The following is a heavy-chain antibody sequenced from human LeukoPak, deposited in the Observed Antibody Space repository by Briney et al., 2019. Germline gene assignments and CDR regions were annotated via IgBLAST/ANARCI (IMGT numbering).Heavy chain of an antibody. J-gene: IGHJ4*02. CDR3: ARDSSKWYYDY. D-gene: IGHD2-15*01. V-gene: IGHV3-74*01. CDR2: INSDGSGT. CDR1: GFTFNRYW. Sequence: GGSLRLSCAASGFTFNRYWMHWVRQAPGKGLVWVSRINSDGSGTGYADSVTGGFTISRDNAKNTVYLQMSSLSGEDTALYFCARDSSKWYYDYWGQGTLVTVSS.